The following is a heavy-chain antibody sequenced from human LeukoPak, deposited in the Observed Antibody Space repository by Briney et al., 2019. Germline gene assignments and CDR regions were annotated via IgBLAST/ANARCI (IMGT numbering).Heavy chain of an antibody. Sequence: SDPLSLTCTVSGGSISSYYWSWIAHPPEKRVVALRHIYYSASTNYIPSLKTRVTISVDTSKTQFSMKLSSVTAADTAVYYCARFRNYYDSSGYPYYFDYWGQGTLVTVSS. J-gene: IGHJ4*02. CDR2: IYYSAST. V-gene: IGHV4-59*07. D-gene: IGHD3-22*01. CDR1: GGSISSYY. CDR3: ARFRNYYDSSGYPYYFDY.